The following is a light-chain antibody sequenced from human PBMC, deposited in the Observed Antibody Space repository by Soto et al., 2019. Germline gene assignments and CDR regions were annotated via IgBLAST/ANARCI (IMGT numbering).Light chain of an antibody. CDR1: QSVSSSY. CDR2: GAS. J-gene: IGKJ4*01. CDR3: EQDCSSPLT. Sequence: EIVLTPSPGTPSLSPEERATLSCRASQSVSSSYLAWYQQKPGQAPRLLIYGASSRATGIPDRFSGSGSGTDFTLTISILEPEDFAVYYCEQDCSSPLTFGGGTKVHIK. V-gene: IGKV3-20*01.